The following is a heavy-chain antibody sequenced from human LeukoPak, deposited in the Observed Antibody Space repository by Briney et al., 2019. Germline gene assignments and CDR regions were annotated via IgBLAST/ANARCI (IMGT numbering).Heavy chain of an antibody. D-gene: IGHD3-22*01. J-gene: IGHJ4*02. Sequence: PGTSLRLSCAASGFTFSRYGMHWVRQAPGKGREWVAVIWYDGSNKYYVDSVKGRFTISRDNSKNTLYLQMNSLRAEDTAVYYCAKEDEYYYDSSGYSYFDYWGQGTLVTVSS. V-gene: IGHV3-33*06. CDR1: GFTFSRYG. CDR2: IWYDGSNK. CDR3: AKEDEYYYDSSGYSYFDY.